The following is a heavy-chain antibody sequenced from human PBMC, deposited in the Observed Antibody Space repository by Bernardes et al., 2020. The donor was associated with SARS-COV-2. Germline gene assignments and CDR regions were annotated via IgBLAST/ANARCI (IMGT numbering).Heavy chain of an antibody. Sequence: GESLKISCKGSGYSFTSYWIGWVRQMPGKGLEWMGIIYPGDSDTRYSPSFQGQVTISADKSISTAYLQWSSLKASDTAMYYCARLPMGFLDEYYFDYWGQGTLVTVSS. CDR3: ARLPMGFLDEYYFDY. J-gene: IGHJ4*02. CDR1: GYSFTSYW. CDR2: IYPGDSDT. D-gene: IGHD3-3*01. V-gene: IGHV5-51*01.